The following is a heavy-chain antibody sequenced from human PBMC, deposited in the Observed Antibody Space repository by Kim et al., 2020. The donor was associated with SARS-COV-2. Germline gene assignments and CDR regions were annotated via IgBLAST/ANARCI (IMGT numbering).Heavy chain of an antibody. CDR3: ARLRVTGTTRSQSYRYYMYV. D-gene: IGHD1-7*01. J-gene: IGHJ6*03. Sequence: SYPTLVNPRQTLTLTCTISGFSLSTSGMCVRWIRQYPGKALEWLARIDWDDDKYYNKSLKTRLTISKDTSKNQVVLIMTNMDPVDTATYYCARLRVTGTTRSQSYRYYMYVWVKGTMVTVSS. CDR1: GFSLSTSGMC. V-gene: IGHV2-70*11. CDR2: IDWDDDK.